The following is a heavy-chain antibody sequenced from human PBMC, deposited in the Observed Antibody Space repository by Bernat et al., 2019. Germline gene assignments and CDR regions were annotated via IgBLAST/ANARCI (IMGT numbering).Heavy chain of an antibody. D-gene: IGHD3-10*01. J-gene: IGHJ5*02. Sequence: EVQLVESGGGLVQPGGSLRLSCAASGFTFSSYWMSWVRQAPGKGLEWVANIKPDGSEKYYVDSVKGRFTISRDNAKNSLYLQMNSLRAEDTAVYYCAREVVRGVIGWFDPWGQGTLVTVSS. CDR1: GFTFSSYW. CDR3: AREVVRGVIGWFDP. CDR2: IKPDGSEK. V-gene: IGHV3-7*04.